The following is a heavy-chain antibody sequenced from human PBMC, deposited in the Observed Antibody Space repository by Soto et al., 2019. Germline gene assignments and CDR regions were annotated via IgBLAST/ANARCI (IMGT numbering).Heavy chain of an antibody. CDR2: ISYDGSNK. J-gene: IGHJ4*02. V-gene: IGHV3-30*18. D-gene: IGHD2-15*01. CDR1: GFTFSSYG. Sequence: GGSLRLSCAASGFTFSSYGMHWVRQAPGKGLEWVAVISYDGSNKYYADSVKGRFTISRDNSKNTLYLQMNSLRAEDTAVYYCAKSQWDIVVVVDPTGPDYWGQGTLVTVSS. CDR3: AKSQWDIVVVVDPTGPDY.